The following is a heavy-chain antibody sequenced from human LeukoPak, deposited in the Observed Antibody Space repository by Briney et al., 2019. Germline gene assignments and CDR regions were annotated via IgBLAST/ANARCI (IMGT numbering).Heavy chain of an antibody. CDR1: GYTLTELS. CDR3: ARDAYYYDSSGLLGGPFDY. V-gene: IGHV1-24*01. J-gene: IGHJ4*02. D-gene: IGHD3-22*01. CDR2: FDPEDGET. Sequence: ASVKVSCKVSGYTLTELSMHWVRQAPGKGLEWMGGFDPEDGETIYAQKFQGRVTMTEDTSTDTAYMELSSLRSEDTAVYYCARDAYYYDSSGLLGGPFDYWGQGTLVTVSS.